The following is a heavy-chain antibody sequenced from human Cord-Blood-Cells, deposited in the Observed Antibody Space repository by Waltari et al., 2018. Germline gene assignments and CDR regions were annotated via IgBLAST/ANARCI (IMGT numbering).Heavy chain of an antibody. V-gene: IGHV3-23*01. J-gene: IGHJ4*02. Sequence: EVQLLESGGGLVQPGWSLRLSCAASGFTFSSYAMSWVRQAPGKGLEWVEAISGSGGSTYYADSGKGWLTISRDNSKNTLYLQMNSLRAEDTAVYYCAKDRDSGSYYYFDYWGQGTLVTVSS. CDR3: AKDRDSGSYYYFDY. CDR1: GFTFSSYA. CDR2: ISGSGGST. D-gene: IGHD1-26*01.